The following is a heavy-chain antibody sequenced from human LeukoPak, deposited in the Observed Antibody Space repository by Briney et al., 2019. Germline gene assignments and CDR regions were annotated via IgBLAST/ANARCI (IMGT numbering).Heavy chain of an antibody. CDR2: IIPIFGTA. V-gene: IGHV1-69*01. CDR3: ASIGYCDSSGYSDY. CDR1: GGTFSSYA. D-gene: IGHD3-22*01. J-gene: IGHJ4*02. Sequence: SVKVSCKASGGTFSSYAISWVRQAPGQGLEWMGGIIPIFGTANYAQKFQGRVTITADESTSTAYMELSSLRSEDTAVYYCASIGYCDSSGYSDYWGQGTLVTVSS.